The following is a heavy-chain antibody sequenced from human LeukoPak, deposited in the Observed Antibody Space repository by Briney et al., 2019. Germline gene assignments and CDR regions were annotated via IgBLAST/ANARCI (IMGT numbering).Heavy chain of an antibody. CDR2: LSGSGGST. Sequence: GGSLRLSCAASGFTFSSYALSWVRQAPGKGLEWVSALSGSGGSTYYADSVKGRFTISRDNSKNTLYLQMNSLRAEDTAVYYCAKRDYGDYGIDYWGQGTLVTVSS. D-gene: IGHD4-17*01. V-gene: IGHV3-23*01. CDR1: GFTFSSYA. J-gene: IGHJ4*02. CDR3: AKRDYGDYGIDY.